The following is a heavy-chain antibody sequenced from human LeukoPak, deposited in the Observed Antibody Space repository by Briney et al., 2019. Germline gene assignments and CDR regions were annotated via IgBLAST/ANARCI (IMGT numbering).Heavy chain of an antibody. D-gene: IGHD3-10*01. J-gene: IGHJ4*02. CDR1: GGSISSGDYY. CDR3: ARDYYGAGLTYFDY. Sequence: PSQTLSLTCTVSGGSISSGDYYWSWIRQAPGKGLEWIGYIYYSGSTYYNPSLKSRVTITVDTSKNQFSLKLRSVTAADTAVYYCARDYYGAGLTYFDYWGQGTLVTVSS. CDR2: IYYSGST. V-gene: IGHV4-30-4*01.